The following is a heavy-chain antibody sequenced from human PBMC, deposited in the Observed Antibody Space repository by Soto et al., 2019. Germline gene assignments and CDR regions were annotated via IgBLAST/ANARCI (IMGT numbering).Heavy chain of an antibody. CDR2: ISLYSDGT. CDR1: GYTFSNYG. Sequence: ASVKVSCKTSGYTFSNYGITWVRQAPGQPLEWLGWISLYSDGTNYAQKFQGRVTITRDTSASTAYMELSSLRSDDTAVYYCVRRHVSATGIDWFDPWGQGTLVTVSS. CDR3: VRRHVSATGIDWFDP. J-gene: IGHJ5*02. D-gene: IGHD6-13*01. V-gene: IGHV1-18*01.